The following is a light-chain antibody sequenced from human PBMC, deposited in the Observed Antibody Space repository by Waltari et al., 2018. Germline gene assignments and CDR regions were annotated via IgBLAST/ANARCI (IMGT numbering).Light chain of an antibody. J-gene: IGLJ3*02. V-gene: IGLV2-14*03. Sequence: QSALTQPASVSGSPGQSVTISCTGTSSDLGCYNFSPWYQQHPGRAPKLMIYDVTHRPSGVSTRFSGSKSGDTASLTISGLQAADEAEYYCSSYSSTNTVVFGGGTQLTV. CDR3: SSYSSTNTVV. CDR2: DVT. CDR1: SSDLGCYNF.